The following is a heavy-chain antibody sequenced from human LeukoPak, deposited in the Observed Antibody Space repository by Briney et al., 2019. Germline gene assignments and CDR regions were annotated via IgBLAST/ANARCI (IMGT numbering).Heavy chain of an antibody. CDR2: IGVTGDT. V-gene: IGHV3-23*01. J-gene: IGHJ4*02. Sequence: GGSLRLSCAASGFTFSKDDFHWVRQAPGKGLEWVAAIGVTGDTYYADSVKGRFTISRDSSKKTLYLQMNILRAEDTAVYYCAKSDCNYISCYVLDYWGQGTQVTVSS. D-gene: IGHD2-2*01. CDR1: GFTFSKDD. CDR3: AKSDCNYISCYVLDY.